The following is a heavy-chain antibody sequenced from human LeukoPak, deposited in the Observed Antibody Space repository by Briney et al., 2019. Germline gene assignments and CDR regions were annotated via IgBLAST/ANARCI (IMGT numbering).Heavy chain of an antibody. J-gene: IGHJ4*02. CDR1: GGSFSGYY. D-gene: IGHD5-18*01. CDR2: IYYSGST. CDR3: ARPGSYGYASAEYYFDY. V-gene: IGHV4-34*01. Sequence: PSETLSLTCAVYGGSFSGYYWSWIRQPPGKGLEWIGSIYYSGSTYYNPSLKSRVTISVDTSKNQFSLKLSSVTAADTAVYYCARPGSYGYASAEYYFDYWGQGTLVTVSS.